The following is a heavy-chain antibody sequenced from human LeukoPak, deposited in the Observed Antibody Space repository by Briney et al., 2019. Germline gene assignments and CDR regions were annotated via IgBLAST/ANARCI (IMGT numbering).Heavy chain of an antibody. CDR2: IYYSGST. CDR1: GGSISSSSYY. D-gene: IGHD3-22*01. V-gene: IGHV4-39*01. J-gene: IGHJ4*02. Sequence: SETLSLTCTVSGGSISSSSYYWGWIRQPPGKGLEWIGSIYYSGSTYYNPSLKSRVTISVDTSKNQISLKLSSVTAADTAVYYCAGLTYYYDSSGYHLDYWGQGTLVTVSS. CDR3: AGLTYYYDSSGYHLDY.